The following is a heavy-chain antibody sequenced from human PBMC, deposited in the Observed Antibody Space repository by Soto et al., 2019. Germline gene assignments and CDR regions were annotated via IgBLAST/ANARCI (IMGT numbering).Heavy chain of an antibody. CDR2: IYWDDDT. CDR1: GFSLTTRGVG. D-gene: IGHD4-17*01. J-gene: IGHJ5*02. Sequence: QITLKESGPTLVKPTQTLTLTCTFSGFSLTTRGVGVGWIRQPPGKPLEWLALIYWDDDTRYSPSLKSRLAITKDTSKNQVVLTMSNIDPADTGTYFCAHRTTTVTRWFDPWGQGTLVTVSS. V-gene: IGHV2-5*02. CDR3: AHRTTTVTRWFDP.